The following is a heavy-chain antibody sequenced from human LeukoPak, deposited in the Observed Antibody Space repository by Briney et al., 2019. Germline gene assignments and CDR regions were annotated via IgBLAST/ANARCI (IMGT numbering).Heavy chain of an antibody. V-gene: IGHV4-38-2*02. J-gene: IGHJ4*02. Sequence: SETLSLTCTVSDYSISSDYYWGWIRQPPGKGLEWIGSIDHSGSTYYNPSLKSRVTISVDTSNNQFSLKLNSVTAADTAVYYCASRLAVAGTLEYWGQGTLVTVSS. D-gene: IGHD6-19*01. CDR2: IDHSGST. CDR3: ASRLAVAGTLEY. CDR1: DYSISSDYY.